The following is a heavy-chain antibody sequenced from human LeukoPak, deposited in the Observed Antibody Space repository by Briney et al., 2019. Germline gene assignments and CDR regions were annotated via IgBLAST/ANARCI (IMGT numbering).Heavy chain of an antibody. CDR3: AKEPRRGYYDSSGYFDY. D-gene: IGHD3-22*01. V-gene: IGHV3-23*01. CDR1: GLTFSSYA. J-gene: IGHJ4*02. Sequence: GGSLRLSCAASGLTFSSYAMSWVRQAPGKGLEWVSGISSSGGSTYYADSVKGRFTISRDNSKNTLYLQMNSLRAEDTAVYYCAKEPRRGYYDSSGYFDYWGQGTLVTVSS. CDR2: ISSSGGST.